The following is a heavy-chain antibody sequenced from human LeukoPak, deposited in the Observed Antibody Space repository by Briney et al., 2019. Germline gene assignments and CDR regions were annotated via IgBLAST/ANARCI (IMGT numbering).Heavy chain of an antibody. Sequence: GGSLRLSCAASGFTFSDYYMSWIRQAPGKGLEWVSYISSSGSTIYYADSVKGRFTISRDNSKNTLYLQMNSLRAEDTAVYYCARDPVATTKIALYYFDYWGQGTLVTVSS. CDR1: GFTFSDYY. J-gene: IGHJ4*02. CDR3: ARDPVATTKIALYYFDY. CDR2: ISSSGSTI. D-gene: IGHD5-12*01. V-gene: IGHV3-11*04.